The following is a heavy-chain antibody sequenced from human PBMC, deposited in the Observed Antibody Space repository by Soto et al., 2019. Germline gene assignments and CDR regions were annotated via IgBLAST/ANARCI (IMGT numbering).Heavy chain of an antibody. CDR3: ARDIAAAGTSYYYYGMDV. CDR2: IWYDGSNK. CDR1: GFTFSSYG. J-gene: IGHJ6*02. Sequence: QVQLVESGRGVVQPGRSLRLSCAASGFTFSSYGMHWVRQAPGKGLEWVAVIWYDGSNKYYADSVKGRFTISRDNSKNTLYLQMNSLRAEDTAVYYCARDIAAAGTSYYYYGMDVWGQGTTVTVSS. V-gene: IGHV3-33*01. D-gene: IGHD6-13*01.